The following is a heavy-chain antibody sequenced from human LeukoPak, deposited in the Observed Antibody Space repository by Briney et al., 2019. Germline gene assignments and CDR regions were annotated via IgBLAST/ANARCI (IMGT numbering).Heavy chain of an antibody. CDR3: AKDHCSSTSCYLYMDV. J-gene: IGHJ6*03. CDR2: IRYDGSNK. D-gene: IGHD2-2*01. V-gene: IGHV3-30*02. CDR1: GFTFSSYG. Sequence: GGSLRLSCAASGFTFSSYGMHWVCQAPGKGLEWVAFIRYDGSNKYYADSVKGRFTISRDNSKNTLYLQMNSLRAEDTAVYYCAKDHCSSTSCYLYMDVWGKGTTVTVSS.